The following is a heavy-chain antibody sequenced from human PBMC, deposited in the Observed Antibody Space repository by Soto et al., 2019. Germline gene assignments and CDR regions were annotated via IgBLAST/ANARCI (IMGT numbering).Heavy chain of an antibody. CDR1: GYPFTAYY. J-gene: IGHJ3*01. Sequence: GASVKVSCKASGYPFTAYYMHWVRQAPGQGLEWMGWINPNSGGTNYAQKFQGRVTMTRDTSITTAYMELSRLTSDDTAVYYCSREYSSSSGKAFDFWGQGTMVTVSS. CDR2: INPNSGGT. CDR3: SREYSSSSGKAFDF. V-gene: IGHV1-2*02. D-gene: IGHD6-6*01.